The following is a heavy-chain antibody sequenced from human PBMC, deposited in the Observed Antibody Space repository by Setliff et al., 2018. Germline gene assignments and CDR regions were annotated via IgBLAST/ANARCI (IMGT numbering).Heavy chain of an antibody. Sequence: ASVKVSCKASGYTFTSYGISWVRQAPGQGLEWMGWISAYNGNTKYAQKLQGRVTVTTDTSTSTAYMELRSLRSDDTAVYYCARDGYYDSSGRSPSDCWGQGPLVTVSS. D-gene: IGHD3-22*01. V-gene: IGHV1-18*01. CDR3: ARDGYYDSSGRSPSDC. CDR2: ISAYNGNT. CDR1: GYTFTSYG. J-gene: IGHJ4*02.